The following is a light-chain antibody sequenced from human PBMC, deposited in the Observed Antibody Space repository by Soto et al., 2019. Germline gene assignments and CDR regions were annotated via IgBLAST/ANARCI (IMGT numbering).Light chain of an antibody. CDR1: QSVSSTS. V-gene: IGKV3-20*01. CDR3: QQYVSSPPSWT. J-gene: IGKJ1*01. Sequence: ESVLTQSPGTLSLSPGERATLSCRASQSVSSTSLAWYQQRPGQAPSLLIYGASSRATGIPDRFSGSGSGTDFTLTISRLEPEDFAVYYCQQYVSSPPSWTFGQGTKVEIK. CDR2: GAS.